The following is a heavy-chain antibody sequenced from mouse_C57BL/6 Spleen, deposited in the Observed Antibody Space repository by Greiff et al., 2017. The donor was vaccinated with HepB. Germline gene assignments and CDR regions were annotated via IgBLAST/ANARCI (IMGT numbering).Heavy chain of an antibody. CDR2: IYPGSGNT. Sequence: QVQLKQSGAELVRPGASVKLSCKASGYTFTDYYINWVKQRPGQGLEWIARIYPGSGNTYYNEKFKGKATLTAEKSSSTAYMQLSSLTSEDSAVYFCAREGFYYYGSSYYAMDYWGQGTSVTVSS. V-gene: IGHV1-76*01. CDR3: AREGFYYYGSSYYAMDY. J-gene: IGHJ4*01. CDR1: GYTFTDYY. D-gene: IGHD1-1*01.